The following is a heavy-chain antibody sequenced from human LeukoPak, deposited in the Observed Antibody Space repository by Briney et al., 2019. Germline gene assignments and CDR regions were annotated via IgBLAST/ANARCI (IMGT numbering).Heavy chain of an antibody. Sequence: GESLKISCKGSGYRFTSYWIGWVRRTPGKGLEWMGIIHPGDSISRYSPSFQGQVSISVDKSINTAYLQWGSLKASDTAMYYCARRAVEGYYDGSGYYAFQHWGQGALVTVSS. CDR3: ARRAVEGYYDGSGYYAFQH. J-gene: IGHJ1*01. D-gene: IGHD3-22*01. CDR1: GYRFTSYW. V-gene: IGHV5-51*01. CDR2: IHPGDSIS.